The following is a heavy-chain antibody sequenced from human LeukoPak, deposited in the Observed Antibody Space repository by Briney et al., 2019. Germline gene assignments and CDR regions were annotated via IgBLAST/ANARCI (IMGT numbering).Heavy chain of an antibody. Sequence: GGSLRLSCAASGFTFSSYAMSWVRQAPGKGLEWVSAISGSGGSTYYADSVKGRFTISRGNSKNTLYPQMNSLRAEDTAVYYCAKDTGWIPAAVFDYWGQGTLVTVSS. CDR2: ISGSGGST. J-gene: IGHJ4*02. CDR1: GFTFSSYA. CDR3: AKDTGWIPAAVFDY. V-gene: IGHV3-23*01. D-gene: IGHD2-2*01.